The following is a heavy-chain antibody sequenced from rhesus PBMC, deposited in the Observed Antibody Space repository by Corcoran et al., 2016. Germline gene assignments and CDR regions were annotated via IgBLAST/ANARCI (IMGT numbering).Heavy chain of an antibody. CDR3: ARDGSWNNPVPLDY. D-gene: IGHD1-20*01. Sequence: QVQLQESGPGLVKPSETLSLTCAVSGGSISDDHYWSRIRQPPGKGLEWIGYISGRGGSTVYNPSLESRVTISTDPSNNQFSLKLSSVTAADTAVYYCARDGSWNNPVPLDYWGQGVLVTVSS. CDR1: GGSISDDHY. CDR2: ISGRGGST. J-gene: IGHJ4*01. V-gene: IGHV4S7*01.